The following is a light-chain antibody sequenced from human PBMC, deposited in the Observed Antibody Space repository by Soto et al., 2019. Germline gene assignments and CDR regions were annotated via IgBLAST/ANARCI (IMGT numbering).Light chain of an antibody. CDR2: VAS. V-gene: IGKV1-39*01. CDR1: HSISRW. CDR3: QQSYNAPIT. Sequence: DIQMTQSPSTLSASVGDRVTITCRASHSISRWLAWYQQKPGKVPNLLIYVASRLESGVPSRFSGSGSGTDFTLTIRSLQPEDFETYYCQQSYNAPITFGQGTRLEIK. J-gene: IGKJ5*01.